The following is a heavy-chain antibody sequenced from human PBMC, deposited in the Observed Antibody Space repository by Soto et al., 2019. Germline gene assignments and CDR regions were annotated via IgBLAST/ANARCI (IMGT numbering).Heavy chain of an antibody. J-gene: IGHJ6*03. D-gene: IGHD1-1*01. V-gene: IGHV1-18*01. CDR1: GYTFTSYG. CDR2: ISAYNGNT. CDR3: ARRKSEQRASYYCYYYMDV. Sequence: QVQLVQSGAEVKKPGASVKVSCKASGYTFTSYGISWVRQAPGQGLEWMGWISAYNGNTNYAQKLQGRVTMTTDTSRSTAYMGLRSLRSDDTAVYYCARRKSEQRASYYCYYYMDVWGKGTTVTVSS.